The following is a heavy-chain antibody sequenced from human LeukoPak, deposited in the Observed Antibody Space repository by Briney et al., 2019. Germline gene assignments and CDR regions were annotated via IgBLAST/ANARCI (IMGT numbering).Heavy chain of an antibody. V-gene: IGHV3-30*02. Sequence: GGSLRLSCAASAFTFSSYGMHWVRQAPGKGLEWVAFIRYDGSNKYYADSVKGRFTISRDNSKNTLYLQMNSLRAEDTAVYYCARGLAVAGTGFDYWGQGTLVTVSS. D-gene: IGHD6-19*01. CDR2: IRYDGSNK. J-gene: IGHJ4*02. CDR3: ARGLAVAGTGFDY. CDR1: AFTFSSYG.